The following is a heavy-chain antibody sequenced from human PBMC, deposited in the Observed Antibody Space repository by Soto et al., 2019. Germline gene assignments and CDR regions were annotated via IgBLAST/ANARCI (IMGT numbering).Heavy chain of an antibody. CDR2: TYYRSKWYN. CDR3: ARDRGCSGGSCYSLKNWFDP. V-gene: IGHV6-1*01. Sequence: SQTLSLTCAISGDSVSNNSAAWNWIRQSPSRGLEWLGRTYYRSKWYNDYAVSVKSRISINTDTSKNQFSLQLNSVTPEDTAVYYCARDRGCSGGSCYSLKNWFDPWGQGTLVTVSS. D-gene: IGHD2-15*01. J-gene: IGHJ5*02. CDR1: GDSVSNNSAA.